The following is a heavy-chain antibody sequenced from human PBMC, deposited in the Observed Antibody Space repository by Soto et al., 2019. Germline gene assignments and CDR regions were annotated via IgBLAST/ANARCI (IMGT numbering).Heavy chain of an antibody. CDR2: IKQDGSEK. CDR1: GFTFSSYW. D-gene: IGHD3-3*01. J-gene: IGHJ6*02. CDR3: ARAMGDFWSGYYMENYYYYYGMDV. V-gene: IGHV3-7*04. Sequence: GGSLRLSCAASGFTFSSYWMSWVRQAPGKGLEWVANIKQDGSEKYYVDSVKGRFTISRDNAKNSLYLQMNSLRAEDTAVYYCARAMGDFWSGYYMENYYYYYGMDVWGQGTTVTVSS.